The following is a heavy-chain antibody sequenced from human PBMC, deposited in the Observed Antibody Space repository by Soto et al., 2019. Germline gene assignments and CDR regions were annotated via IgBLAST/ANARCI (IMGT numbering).Heavy chain of an antibody. D-gene: IGHD6-19*01. J-gene: IGHJ4*02. CDR1: GFTFSTYG. CDR3: ERHFPYFVGNSCAWSRGRAFFGF. CDR2: ISRSSNDL. Sequence: EVQLVESGGGLVKPGGSLRLSCAASGFTFSTYGMNWVRQAPGKGLEWVSSISRSSNDLYYADAMKGRFTISRDNAKNSLFLQMNSLRAEDTAVYCGERHFPYFVGNSCAWSRGRAFFGFRGQGTWVTVSS. V-gene: IGHV3-21*01.